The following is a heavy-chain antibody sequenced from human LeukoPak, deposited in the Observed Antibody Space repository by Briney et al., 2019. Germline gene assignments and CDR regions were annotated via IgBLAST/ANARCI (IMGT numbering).Heavy chain of an antibody. CDR3: ARGKRVEPAAIYSLVHNWFDP. J-gene: IGHJ5*02. CDR2: INHSGST. V-gene: IGHV4-34*01. CDR1: GGSFSDYY. Sequence: PSETLSLTCAVYGGSFSDYYWSWIRQPPGKGLEWIGEINHSGSTNYNPSLKSRVTISVDTSKNQFSLKLSSVTAADTAVYYCARGKRVEPAAIYSLVHNWFDPWGQGTLVTVSS. D-gene: IGHD2-2*01.